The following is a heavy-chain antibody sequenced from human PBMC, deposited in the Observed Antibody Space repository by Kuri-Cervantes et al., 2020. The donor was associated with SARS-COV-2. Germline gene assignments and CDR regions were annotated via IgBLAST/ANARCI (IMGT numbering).Heavy chain of an antibody. Sequence: ASVKVSCKASGYPFTNFGISWVRQAPGRGLEWMGWISTYSGDTIYPQKIQGRVTMTTDTSTSTAYMDLRGLRSDDTAVYYCARDSATGTRWGDFNGMDVWGQGTTVTVSS. J-gene: IGHJ6*02. V-gene: IGHV1-18*01. D-gene: IGHD1-7*01. CDR1: GYPFTNFG. CDR3: ARDSATGTRWGDFNGMDV. CDR2: ISTYSGDT.